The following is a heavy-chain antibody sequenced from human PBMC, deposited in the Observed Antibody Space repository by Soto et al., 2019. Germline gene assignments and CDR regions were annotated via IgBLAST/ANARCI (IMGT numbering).Heavy chain of an antibody. CDR2: ISSSGPYI. J-gene: IGHJ4*02. V-gene: IGHV3-21*01. Sequence: EVQLVESGGDLVKPGGSRSPSCEPPGFPFSGYNMNWVRQAPGKGLEWLPSISSSGPYIYYSHSGKGRFTISRDNARNSLYLQMNSLRAEDTAVYYCARGWLRDPWRHWGQGTLVTVSS. CDR1: GFPFSGYN. CDR3: ARGWLRDPWRH. D-gene: IGHD5-12*01.